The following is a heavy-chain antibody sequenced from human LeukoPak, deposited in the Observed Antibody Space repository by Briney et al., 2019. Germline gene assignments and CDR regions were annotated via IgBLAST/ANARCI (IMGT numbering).Heavy chain of an antibody. V-gene: IGHV3-23*01. CDR1: GFTFSSYA. D-gene: IGHD1-26*01. J-gene: IGHJ4*02. Sequence: PGGSLRLSCAASGFTFSSYAMSWVRQAPGKGLEWVSAISGSGGSTYYADSVKGRFTISRDNSKNTRYLQMNSLRAEDTAVYYCAKDRGALRGASDYWGQGTLVTVSS. CDR3: AKDRGALRGASDY. CDR2: ISGSGGST.